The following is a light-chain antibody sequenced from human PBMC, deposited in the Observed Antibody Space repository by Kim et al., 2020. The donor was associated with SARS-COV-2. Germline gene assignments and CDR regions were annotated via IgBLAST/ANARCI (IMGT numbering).Light chain of an antibody. V-gene: IGKV3-20*01. J-gene: IGKJ2*01. CDR3: QQYGSAPRA. Sequence: EIVLTQSPGTLSLSPGERATLSCRASQSVSGSKLVWYQQKPGQAPRLLIYGASSRPTCIPDRFSGSGSGTDFSLTISSLEPEDVAVYYCQQYGSAPRAFAQGPNLEIK. CDR1: QSVSGSK. CDR2: GAS.